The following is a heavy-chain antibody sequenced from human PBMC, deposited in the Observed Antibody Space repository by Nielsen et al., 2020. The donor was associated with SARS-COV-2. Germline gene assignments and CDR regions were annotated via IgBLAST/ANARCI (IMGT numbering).Heavy chain of an antibody. J-gene: IGHJ6*02. V-gene: IGHV1-69*02. CDR3: ARTAAAARYYYYGMDV. CDR2: IIPILGIA. Sequence: WVRQAPGQGLEWMGRIIPILGIANYAQKFQGRVTITADESTSTAYMELSSLRSEDTAVYYCARTAAAARYYYYGMDVWGQGTTVTVSS. D-gene: IGHD6-13*01.